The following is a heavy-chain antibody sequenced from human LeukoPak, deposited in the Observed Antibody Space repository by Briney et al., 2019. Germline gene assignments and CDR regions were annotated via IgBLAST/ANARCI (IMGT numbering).Heavy chain of an antibody. CDR2: MNPNSGNT. CDR3: ARAYSSGWAYYYYYYMDV. CDR1: GYTFTSYD. V-gene: IGHV1-8*03. Sequence: ASVKVSCKASGYTFTSYDINWVRQATGQGLEWMGWMNPNSGNTGYAQKFQGRVTITRNTSISTAYMELSSLRSEDTAVYYCARAYSSGWAYYYYYYMDVWGKGTTVTVSS. D-gene: IGHD6-19*01. J-gene: IGHJ6*03.